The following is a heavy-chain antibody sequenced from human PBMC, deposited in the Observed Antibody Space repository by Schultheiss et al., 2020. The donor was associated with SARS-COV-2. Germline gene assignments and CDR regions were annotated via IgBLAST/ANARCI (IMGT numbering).Heavy chain of an antibody. V-gene: IGHV4-34*01. D-gene: IGHD3-10*01. J-gene: IGHJ4*02. CDR3: ARGRITMVQGVITGFDY. Sequence: SETLSLTCAVYGGSFSGDSWSWLRQPPGKGLEWIGEINHSGSTNYNPSLKSRVTISVDTSKNQFSLKLSSVTAADTAVYFCARGRITMVQGVITGFDYWGQGTLVTVSS. CDR1: GGSFSGDS. CDR2: INHSGST.